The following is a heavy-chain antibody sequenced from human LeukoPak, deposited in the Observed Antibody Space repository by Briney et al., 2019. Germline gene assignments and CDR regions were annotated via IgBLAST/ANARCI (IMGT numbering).Heavy chain of an antibody. J-gene: IGHJ4*02. Sequence: TGESLKISCKGSGYSFTSYWIGWVRQMPGKGLEWMGIIYPGDSDTRYSPSFQGQVTISADKSISTAYLQWSSLKASDTAMYYCARRWDGYSYGYDVYYFDYWGQGTLVTVSS. D-gene: IGHD5-18*01. CDR3: ARRWDGYSYGYDVYYFDY. CDR2: IYPGDSDT. V-gene: IGHV5-51*01. CDR1: GYSFTSYW.